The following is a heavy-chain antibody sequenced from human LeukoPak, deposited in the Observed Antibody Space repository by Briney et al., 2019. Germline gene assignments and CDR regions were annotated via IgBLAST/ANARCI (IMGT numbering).Heavy chain of an antibody. CDR2: IYSGGST. J-gene: IGHJ6*04. CDR1: GFTVSSNY. D-gene: IGHD1-26*01. CDR3: ARDRSGGSYGMDV. V-gene: IGHV3-53*01. Sequence: GGSLRLSCAASGFTVSSNYMSWVRQAPGKGLEWVSVIYSGGSTYYADSVKGRFTISRDNSKNTLYLQMNSLRAEDTAVYYCARDRSGGSYGMDVWGKGTTVTVSS.